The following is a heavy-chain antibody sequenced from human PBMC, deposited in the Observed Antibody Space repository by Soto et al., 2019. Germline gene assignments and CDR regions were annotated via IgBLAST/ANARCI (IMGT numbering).Heavy chain of an antibody. Sequence: ASVKVSCKASGYTFTSYGISWVRQAPGQGLEWMGWISAYNGNTNYAQKLQGRVTMTTDTSTSTAYMELRSLRSDDTAVYYCARDRLALAGWFGATHDYWGQGTLVTVSS. CDR2: ISAYNGNT. D-gene: IGHD3-10*01. J-gene: IGHJ4*02. CDR3: ARDRLALAGWFGATHDY. CDR1: GYTFTSYG. V-gene: IGHV1-18*01.